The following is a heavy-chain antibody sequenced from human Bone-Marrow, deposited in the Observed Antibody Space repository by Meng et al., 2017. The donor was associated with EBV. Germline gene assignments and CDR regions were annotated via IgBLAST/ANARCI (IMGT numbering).Heavy chain of an antibody. CDR2: IYHSGST. V-gene: IGHV4-30-2*01. CDR1: GGSISSGDSS. J-gene: IGHJ4*02. CDR3: ARGNTFPEYYFGY. Sequence: QSQLQGLGSGLGKPSQTLSLPCAASGGSISSGDSSWSWIRQPPGKGLEWIGNIYHSGSTFYNSSLNSRVTISVDRSKNQFSLKLTSVTAADTAVYYCARGNTFPEYYFGYWGQGTLVTVSS. D-gene: IGHD2/OR15-2a*01.